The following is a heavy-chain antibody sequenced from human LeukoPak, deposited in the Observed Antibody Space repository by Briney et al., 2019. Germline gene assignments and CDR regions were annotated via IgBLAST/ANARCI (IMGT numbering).Heavy chain of an antibody. V-gene: IGHV3-21*01. CDR2: ISSSSSYI. CDR1: ELTFSSYS. CDR3: ARVPGYSSSWFDY. D-gene: IGHD6-13*01. Sequence: GGSLRLSCAASELTFSSYSMNWVRQAPGKGLEWVSSISSSSSYIYYADSVKGRFTISRDNAKNSLYLQMNSLRAEDTAVYYCARVPGYSSSWFDYWGQGTLVTVSS. J-gene: IGHJ4*02.